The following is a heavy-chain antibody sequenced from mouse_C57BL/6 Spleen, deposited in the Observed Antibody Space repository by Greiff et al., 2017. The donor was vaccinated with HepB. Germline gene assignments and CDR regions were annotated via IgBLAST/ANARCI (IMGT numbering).Heavy chain of an antibody. CDR1: GFTFSDYG. Sequence: DVKLVESGGGLVKPGGSLKLSCAASGFTFSDYGMHWVRQAPEKGLEWVAYISSGSSTIYYADTVKGRFTISRDNAKNTLFLQMTSLRSEDTAMYYCARRYYYGSSYVGWFAYWGQGTLVTVSA. J-gene: IGHJ3*01. D-gene: IGHD1-1*01. V-gene: IGHV5-17*01. CDR2: ISSGSSTI. CDR3: ARRYYYGSSYVGWFAY.